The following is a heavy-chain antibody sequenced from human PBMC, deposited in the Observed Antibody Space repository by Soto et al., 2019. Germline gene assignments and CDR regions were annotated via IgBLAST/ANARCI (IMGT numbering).Heavy chain of an antibody. CDR3: ARDQMGKQMGYGMQV. D-gene: IGHD6-13*01. V-gene: IGHV1-2*04. J-gene: IGHJ6*01. Sequence: ASVKVSCKASGYTFTGYYMHWVRQAPGQGLEWMGWINPNSGGTNYAQKFQGWVTMTRDTSISTAYMELSRLRSDDTAVYYCARDQMGKQMGYGMQVWGQGTTVSVSS. CDR1: GYTFTGYY. CDR2: INPNSGGT.